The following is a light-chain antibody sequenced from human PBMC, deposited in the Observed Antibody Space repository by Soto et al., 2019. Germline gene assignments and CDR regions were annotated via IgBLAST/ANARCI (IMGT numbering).Light chain of an antibody. CDR1: QGIRHD. Sequence: DIQMTQSPSSLSASVGDRVNITCRSSQGIRHDLGWYHQKPGKAPNRLIYAASSFQSGVPSRFSGSGSGPEFTLKISSLQPADFATCYCLQHNSYPLTFGVGTTVEIK. CDR2: AAS. J-gene: IGKJ4*01. V-gene: IGKV1-17*01. CDR3: LQHNSYPLT.